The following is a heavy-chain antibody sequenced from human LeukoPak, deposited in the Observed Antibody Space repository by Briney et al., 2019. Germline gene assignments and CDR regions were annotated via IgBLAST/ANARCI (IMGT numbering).Heavy chain of an antibody. V-gene: IGHV4-4*07. CDR2: IDTSGTA. Sequence: SETLSLTSTVSGVSISSYYWNWIRQPAGKGLEWIGHIDTSGTAHYNPSLTSRVTMSVDTSKNQISLKLNSVTAADTAVYYCARPLGYCSGGSCYEGGFDPWGQGTLVTVSS. CDR1: GVSISSYY. J-gene: IGHJ5*02. CDR3: ARPLGYCSGGSCYEGGFDP. D-gene: IGHD2-15*01.